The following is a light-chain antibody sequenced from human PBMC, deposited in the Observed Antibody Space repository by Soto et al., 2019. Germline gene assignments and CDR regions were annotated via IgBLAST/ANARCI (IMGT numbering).Light chain of an antibody. CDR3: SSYTSSSTEV. V-gene: IGLV2-14*01. Sequence: QSVLTQPASVSGSPGQSITISCTGTSSDVGGYNYVSWYQQHPGKAPKLMIYEVSNRPSGVSNRFSGSKSGNTASLTISGLQAEDEVDYYCSSYTSSSTEVFGGGTKVTVL. CDR1: SSDVGGYNY. CDR2: EVS. J-gene: IGLJ2*01.